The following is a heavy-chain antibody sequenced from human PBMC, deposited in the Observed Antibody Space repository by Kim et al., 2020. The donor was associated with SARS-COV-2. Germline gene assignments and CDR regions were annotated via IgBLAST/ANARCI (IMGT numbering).Heavy chain of an antibody. CDR2: ISTYNGHT. J-gene: IGHJ6*02. Sequence: ASVKVSCKASGYTFVIYGISWVRQAPGQGLEWMGWISTYNGHTNYTQKLQGRVTMTTDTSTSTAYMELRSLKSDDTAVYYCARDTQGVEGPNGPYNYYYGMDVWGQGTTVTVSS. V-gene: IGHV1-18*04. CDR3: ARDTQGVEGPNGPYNYYYGMDV. D-gene: IGHD1-1*01. CDR1: GYTFVIYG.